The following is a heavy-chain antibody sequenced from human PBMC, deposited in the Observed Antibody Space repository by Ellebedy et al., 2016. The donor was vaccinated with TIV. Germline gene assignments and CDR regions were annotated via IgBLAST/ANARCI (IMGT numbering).Heavy chain of an antibody. Sequence: MPSETLSLTCIVSGDSISSTNYFWGWIRQPPGKGLEWIGSLNYGGKIYFDPSLKSRVTMSLDTSKNQFSLKVNSVTAADTAIYYCASHRGFYSGWSFDYWGQGTLITVSS. V-gene: IGHV4-39*07. CDR1: GDSISSTNYF. J-gene: IGHJ4*02. D-gene: IGHD5-12*01. CDR2: LNYGGKI. CDR3: ASHRGFYSGWSFDY.